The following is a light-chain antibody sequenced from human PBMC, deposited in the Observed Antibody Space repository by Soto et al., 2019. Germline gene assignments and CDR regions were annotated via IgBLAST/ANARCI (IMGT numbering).Light chain of an antibody. CDR1: QSVSSY. CDR3: QHRSNWPLT. V-gene: IGKV3-11*01. CDR2: VVS. J-gene: IGKJ4*01. Sequence: ELVLTQSPATLSLSPGERATLSCRASQSVSSYLAWYQQKPGQAPRLLIYVVSIRATDIPARFSGSGSGTDFTLTISSLEPEDFAMYYCQHRSNWPLTFGGGTKVEIK.